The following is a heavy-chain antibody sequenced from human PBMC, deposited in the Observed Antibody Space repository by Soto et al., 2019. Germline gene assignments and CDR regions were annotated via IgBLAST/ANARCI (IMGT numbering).Heavy chain of an antibody. CDR3: ARVLYDYIWGSYRYTNYYYYMDV. V-gene: IGHV4-34*01. D-gene: IGHD3-16*02. J-gene: IGHJ6*03. Sequence: QVQLQQWGAGLLKPSETLSLTCAVYGGSFSGYYWSWIRQRPGKGLEWIGEINHSGSTNYNPSLKSRVTISVDTSKNQFSLKLSSVTAADTAVYYCARVLYDYIWGSYRYTNYYYYMDVWGKGTTVTVSS. CDR2: INHSGST. CDR1: GGSFSGYY.